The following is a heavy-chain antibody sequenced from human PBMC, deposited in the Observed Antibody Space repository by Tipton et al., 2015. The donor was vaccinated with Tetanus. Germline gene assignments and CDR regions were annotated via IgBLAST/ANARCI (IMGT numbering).Heavy chain of an antibody. CDR1: GFTFSSYA. Sequence: SLRLSCAASGFTFSSYAMHWVRQAPGKGLEWVAVISYDGSNKYYADSVKGRFTISRDNSKNTLYLQMNSLRAEDTAVYYCARDQDYYDGSGPIGYWGQGTLVTVSS. CDR2: ISYDGSNK. V-gene: IGHV3-30-3*01. D-gene: IGHD3-22*01. J-gene: IGHJ4*02. CDR3: ARDQDYYDGSGPIGY.